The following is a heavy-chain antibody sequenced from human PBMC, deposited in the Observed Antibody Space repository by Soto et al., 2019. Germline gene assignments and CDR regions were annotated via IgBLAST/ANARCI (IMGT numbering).Heavy chain of an antibody. J-gene: IGHJ4*02. CDR2: VYYSGST. D-gene: IGHD3-9*01. V-gene: IGHV4-39*01. CDR1: GGSISGSSYY. CDR3: GRLEGLATISYYFDY. Sequence: TLSLTCTVSGGSISGSSYYWTWIRQHPGKGLEWIGCVYYSGSTDYNPSLESRVTISVDTSKNQFSLKLMSLSAADTAVYYCGRLEGLATISYYFDYWGQGALVTVSS.